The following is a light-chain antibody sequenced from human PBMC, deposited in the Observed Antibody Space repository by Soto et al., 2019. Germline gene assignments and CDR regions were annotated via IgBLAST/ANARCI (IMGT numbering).Light chain of an antibody. V-gene: IGLV2-14*01. CDR1: SSDVGGYNY. J-gene: IGLJ3*02. Sequence: QSALTQPASVSGSPGQSITISCTGTSSDVGGYNYVSWYQHQPGKAPKLMIYDVSNRPSGVSNRFSGSKSDNMASLTISGLQAEDEADYYCASYTTTNTVLFGGGTKLTDL. CDR2: DVS. CDR3: ASYTTTNTVL.